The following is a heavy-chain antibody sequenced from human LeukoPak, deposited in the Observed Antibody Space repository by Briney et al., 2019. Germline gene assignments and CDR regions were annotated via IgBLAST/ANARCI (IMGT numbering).Heavy chain of an antibody. CDR2: INPSGGST. J-gene: IGHJ4*02. CDR3: ARDYPGIVGATIGYFDY. D-gene: IGHD1-26*01. V-gene: IGHV1-46*01. CDR1: GYTFISYY. Sequence: VASVKVSCKASGYTFISYYMHWVRQAPGQGLEWMGIINPSGGSTSYAQKFQGRVTMTRDTSTSTVYMELSSLRSEDTAVYYCARDYPGIVGATIGYFDYWGQGTLVTVSS.